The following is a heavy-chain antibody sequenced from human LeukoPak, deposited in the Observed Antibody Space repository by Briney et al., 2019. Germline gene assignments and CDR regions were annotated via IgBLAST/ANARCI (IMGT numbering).Heavy chain of an antibody. CDR2: IYYSGSP. D-gene: IGHD2-8*01. CDR3: ARDGVFLRAFDI. J-gene: IGHJ3*02. Sequence: NPSGTLSLTCTVSGGSISSDNYYWSWIRQPPGRGLEWIGCIYYSGSPYSNPSLKSRLTISVDTSKNQFSLKLTSVTAADTAVYYCARDGVFLRAFDIWGQGAMVTVSS. V-gene: IGHV4-30-4*08. CDR1: GGSISSDNYY.